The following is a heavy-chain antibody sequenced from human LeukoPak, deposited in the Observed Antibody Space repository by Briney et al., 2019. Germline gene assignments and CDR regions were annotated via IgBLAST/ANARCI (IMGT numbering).Heavy chain of an antibody. CDR2: ISGSGGST. CDR1: GFTFSSYA. CDR3: AKVADDYGDYDWFDP. D-gene: IGHD4-17*01. J-gene: IGHJ5*02. V-gene: IGHV3-23*01. Sequence: GGSLRLSCAATGFTFSSYAMSWVRQAPGKGLEWVSAISGSGGSTYYADSVKGRFTISRDNSKNTLYLQMNSLRAEDTAVYYCAKVADDYGDYDWFDPWGQGTLVTVSS.